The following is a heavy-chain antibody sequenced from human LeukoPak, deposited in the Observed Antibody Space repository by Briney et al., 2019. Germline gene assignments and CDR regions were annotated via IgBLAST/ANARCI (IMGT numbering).Heavy chain of an antibody. CDR2: ISSSGSTI. CDR1: GFTFSSYE. D-gene: IGHD3-10*02. J-gene: IGHJ4*02. CDR3: ARNVYNFDY. V-gene: IGHV3-48*03. Sequence: PGGSLRLSCAASGFTFSSYEMNWVRQAPGKGLEWVSYISSSGSTIYYADSVQGRFTISRDNAQNSLYLQMSSLRAEDTAVYYCARNVYNFDYWGQGTVVTVSS.